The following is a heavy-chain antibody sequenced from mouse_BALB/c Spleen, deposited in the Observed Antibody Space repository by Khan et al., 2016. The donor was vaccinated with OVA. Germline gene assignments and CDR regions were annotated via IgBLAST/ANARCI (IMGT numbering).Heavy chain of an antibody. CDR3: ARKYYYDYASFPY. V-gene: IGHV3-2*02. CDR2: ISNSGYT. Sequence: VQLVESGPGLVKPSQSLSLTCTVTGYSITSEYTWNLIRQFPGNKLEWMGFISNSGYTRYNPTLKSRFSITRDTSKNQFFLQLNSVTSEDTASYYCARKYYYDYASFPYWGQGTLVTVSA. CDR1: GYSITSEYT. D-gene: IGHD2-4*01. J-gene: IGHJ3*01.